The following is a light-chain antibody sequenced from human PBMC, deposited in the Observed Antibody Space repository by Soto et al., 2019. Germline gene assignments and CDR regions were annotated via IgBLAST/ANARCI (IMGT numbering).Light chain of an antibody. V-gene: IGKV1-39*01. CDR1: QSISSY. J-gene: IGKJ1*01. CDR2: AAS. CDR3: QQSYSTLRT. Sequence: DIQMTQSPSSLSASVGDRVTITCRASQSISSYLNWYQQKPWKAPKLLIYAASSLQSGVPSRFSGSGSGTDFTLTISSLQPEDCATYYCQQSYSTLRTFGQGTKVEIK.